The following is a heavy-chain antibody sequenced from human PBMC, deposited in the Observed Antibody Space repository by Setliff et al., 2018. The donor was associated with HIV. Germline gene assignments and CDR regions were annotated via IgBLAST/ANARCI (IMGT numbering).Heavy chain of an antibody. CDR1: GFTFSDYW. J-gene: IGHJ4*02. Sequence: PGGSLSLSCTVSGFTFSDYWMSWVRPAPGKGLEWVANIKQDGSAKNYVDSVEGRFTVSRDNSEDSLYLQMNTLRADDTGTYYCVRDPVRATSVLTYWYFDYWGQGALVTVSS. V-gene: IGHV3-7*01. CDR3: VRDPVRATSVLTYWYFDY. D-gene: IGHD2-21*01. CDR2: IKQDGSAK.